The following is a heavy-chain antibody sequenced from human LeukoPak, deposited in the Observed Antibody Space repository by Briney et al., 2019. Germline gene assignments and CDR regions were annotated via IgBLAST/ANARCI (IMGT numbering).Heavy chain of an antibody. D-gene: IGHD6-13*01. Sequence: PSETLSLTCAVYGGSFSGYYWSWIRQPPGKGLEWIGEINHSGSTNYNPSLKSRVTISVDTSKNQFSLKLSSVTAADTAVYYCARVGPYSSSCPDYWGQGTLVTVSS. CDR1: GGSFSGYY. CDR3: ARVGPYSSSCPDY. CDR2: INHSGST. V-gene: IGHV4-34*01. J-gene: IGHJ4*02.